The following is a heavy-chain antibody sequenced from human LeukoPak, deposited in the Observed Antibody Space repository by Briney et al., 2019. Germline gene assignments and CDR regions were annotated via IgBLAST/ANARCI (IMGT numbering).Heavy chain of an antibody. CDR3: ARDLQDLNEQEMATIIRAFDI. CDR1: GFTFSSYS. D-gene: IGHD5-24*01. Sequence: GGSLRLSCAASGFTFSSYSMNWVRQAPGKGLEWVSSISSISSYIYYADSVKGRFTISRDNAKNSLYLQMNSLRAEDTAVYYCARDLQDLNEQEMATIIRAFDIWGQGTMVTVSS. CDR2: ISSISSYI. V-gene: IGHV3-21*01. J-gene: IGHJ3*02.